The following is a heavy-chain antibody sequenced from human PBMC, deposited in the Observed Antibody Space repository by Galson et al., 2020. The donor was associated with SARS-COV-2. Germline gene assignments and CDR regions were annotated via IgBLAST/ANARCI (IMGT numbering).Heavy chain of an antibody. CDR1: GFTFSSYG. D-gene: IGHD6-6*01. CDR3: ALTAELAARHSYYYYMDV. CDR2: IRYDGSNK. V-gene: IGHV3-30*02. J-gene: IGHJ6*03. Sequence: GGSLRLSCAASGFTFSSYGMHWVRQAPGKGLEWVAFIRYDGSNKYYADSVKGRFTISRDNSKNTLYLQMNSLRAEDTAVYYCALTAELAARHSYYYYMDVWGKGTTVTVSS.